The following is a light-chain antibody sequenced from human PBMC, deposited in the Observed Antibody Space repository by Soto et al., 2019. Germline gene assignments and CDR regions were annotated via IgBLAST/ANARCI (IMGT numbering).Light chain of an antibody. J-gene: IGKJ1*01. V-gene: IGKV3-15*01. Sequence: EIVMTQSPATLSVSPGERATLSCRASQSVSSNLAWYQQKPGQGPRLLIYGASTRAAGIPARFSGSGSGTEFTLIISSLQSEDIAVYYCQQYYDWPPWTFGQGTKVEI. CDR3: QQYYDWPPWT. CDR2: GAS. CDR1: QSVSSN.